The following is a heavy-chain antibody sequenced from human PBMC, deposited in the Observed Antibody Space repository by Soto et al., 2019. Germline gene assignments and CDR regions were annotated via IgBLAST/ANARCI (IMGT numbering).Heavy chain of an antibody. CDR3: AKDKLSSTGAFDS. Sequence: AGSLRLSCSPSAFTFSNFCMHWFRPIPGKGLEWVALISYDGSNKYYADSVKGRFTISRDTSKNALYLQMSSLRAEDTAVYYCAKDKLSSTGAFDSWGQGTMVT. V-gene: IGHV3-30*18. CDR1: AFTFSNFC. CDR2: ISYDGSNK. J-gene: IGHJ3*02.